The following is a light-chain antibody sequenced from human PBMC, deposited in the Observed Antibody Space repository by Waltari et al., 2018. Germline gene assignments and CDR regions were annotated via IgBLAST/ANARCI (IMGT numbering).Light chain of an antibody. V-gene: IGKV3-11*01. CDR3: QQRSDWPLT. CDR2: EAS. CDR1: QSVSSY. J-gene: IGKJ4*01. Sequence: EIVLTQSPATLSLSPGVRATLSCRASQSVSSYLAWYQQKPGQAPRLLIYEASNRATGIQARFSGSGSGTDFTLTISSLEPEDFAVYYCQQRSDWPLTFGVGTKVEIK.